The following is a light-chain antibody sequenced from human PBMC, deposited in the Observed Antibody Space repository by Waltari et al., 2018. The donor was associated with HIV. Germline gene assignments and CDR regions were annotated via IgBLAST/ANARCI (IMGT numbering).Light chain of an antibody. CDR2: EVS. J-gene: IGLJ2*01. Sequence: QSALTQPPSVSGSPGQSVTISCTGTSSDVGNYNRVSWYQQPPGSAPKLMIYEVSNRPSGVPRRFSGSKSGNTASLPISGLQAEDEADYYCSSYTSSNTFVVFGGGTKLTVL. CDR3: SSYTSSNTFVV. CDR1: SSDVGNYNR. V-gene: IGLV2-18*02.